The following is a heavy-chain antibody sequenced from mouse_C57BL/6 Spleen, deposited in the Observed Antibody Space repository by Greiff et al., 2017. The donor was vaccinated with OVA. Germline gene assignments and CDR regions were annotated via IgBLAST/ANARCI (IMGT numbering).Heavy chain of an antibody. CDR1: GYTFTSYW. Sequence: VQLQQSGAELVKPGASVKLSCKASGYTFTSYWMQWVKQRPGQGLEWIGEIDPSDSYTNYNQKFKGKATLTVDTSSSTAYMQLSSLTSEDSAVYYGARGGIYDGYYGYFEGWGTGTTVTAAS. CDR2: IDPSDSYT. V-gene: IGHV1-50*01. CDR3: ARGGIYDGYYGYFEG. J-gene: IGHJ1*03. D-gene: IGHD2-3*01.